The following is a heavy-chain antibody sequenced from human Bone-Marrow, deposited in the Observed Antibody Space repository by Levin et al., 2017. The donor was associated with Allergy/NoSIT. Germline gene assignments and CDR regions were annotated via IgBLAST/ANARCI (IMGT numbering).Heavy chain of an antibody. CDR3: ARGEGSHGYYVTHPFDY. Sequence: GGSLRLSCAASGFTFSTYAMHWVRQTPGKGLEWVAVTSNDGSDKFYADSVQGQFTISRDNSKNTLYLEINGLSAEDSAIYYCARGEGSHGYYVTHPFDYWGQGSLVTVSS. D-gene: IGHD3-3*01. CDR2: TSNDGSDK. V-gene: IGHV3-30-3*01. J-gene: IGHJ4*02. CDR1: GFTFSTYA.